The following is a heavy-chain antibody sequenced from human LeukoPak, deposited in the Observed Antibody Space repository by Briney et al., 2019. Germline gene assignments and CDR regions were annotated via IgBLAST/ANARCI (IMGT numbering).Heavy chain of an antibody. CDR3: AREAITIFGLVRTQTTKGPHRFDP. Sequence: GASVKVSCKASGGTFSSYAISWVRQAPGQGLEWMGGIIPIFGTANYAQRFRGRVTMTRDMSTGTVYMELSSLTSEDTAVYYCAREAITIFGLVRTQTTKGPHRFDPWGQGTLVTVSS. D-gene: IGHD3-3*01. CDR2: IIPIFGTA. V-gene: IGHV1-69*05. J-gene: IGHJ5*02. CDR1: GGTFSSYA.